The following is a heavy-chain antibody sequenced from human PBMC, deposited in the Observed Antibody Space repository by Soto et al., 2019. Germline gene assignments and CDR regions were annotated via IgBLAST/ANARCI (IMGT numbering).Heavy chain of an antibody. Sequence: SETLSLTCTVPGGSISSGGYYWSWIRQHPGKGLEWIGYIYYSGSTYYNPSLKSRVTISVDTSKNQFSLKLSSVTAADTAVYYCAREPIVVVPAAETYYYYGMDVWGQGTTVTVSS. D-gene: IGHD2-2*01. CDR1: GGSISSGGYY. J-gene: IGHJ6*02. CDR3: AREPIVVVPAAETYYYYGMDV. CDR2: IYYSGST. V-gene: IGHV4-31*03.